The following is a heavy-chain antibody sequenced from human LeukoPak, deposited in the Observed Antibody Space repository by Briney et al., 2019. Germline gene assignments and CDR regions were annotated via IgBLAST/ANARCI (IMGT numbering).Heavy chain of an antibody. D-gene: IGHD6-6*01. J-gene: IGHJ4*02. Sequence: ASVKVPCKASGYTFTGYYMHWVRQAPGQGLEWMGWINPNSGGTNYAQKFQGRVTMTRDTSISTAYMELSRLRSDDTAVYYCARDNHKYSSSWYLDWGQGTLVTVSS. CDR3: ARDNHKYSSSWYLD. CDR1: GYTFTGYY. CDR2: INPNSGGT. V-gene: IGHV1-2*02.